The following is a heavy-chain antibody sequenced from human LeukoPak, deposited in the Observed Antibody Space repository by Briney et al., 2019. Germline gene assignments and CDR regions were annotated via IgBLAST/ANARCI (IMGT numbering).Heavy chain of an antibody. CDR2: ISSSGSTI. V-gene: IGHV3-11*01. J-gene: IGHJ3*02. Sequence: GGSLRLSCAASGFTFSDYYMSWIRQAPGKGLEWVSYISSSGSTIYYADSVKGRFTISRDNAKNSLYLQMNSLRAEDTAVYYCARVPDCSGGSCYPGDAFDIWGQGTMVTVSS. CDR3: ARVPDCSGGSCYPGDAFDI. CDR1: GFTFSDYY. D-gene: IGHD2-15*01.